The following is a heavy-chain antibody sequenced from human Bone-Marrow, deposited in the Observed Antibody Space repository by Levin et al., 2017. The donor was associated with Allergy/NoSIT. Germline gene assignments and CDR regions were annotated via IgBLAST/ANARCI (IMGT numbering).Heavy chain of an antibody. CDR1: GFTFSDYA. J-gene: IGHJ4*02. CDR3: LNYGDYGEY. Sequence: GGSLRLSCTTSGFTFSDYAIGWFRQSPGKGLEWVGFIGSKAYGGTTEYAASVKGRFTISRDDSKGIAYLQMNSLKTEDTATYYCLNYGDYGEYWGQGTLVTVSS. CDR2: IGSKAYGGTT. D-gene: IGHD4-17*01. V-gene: IGHV3-49*03.